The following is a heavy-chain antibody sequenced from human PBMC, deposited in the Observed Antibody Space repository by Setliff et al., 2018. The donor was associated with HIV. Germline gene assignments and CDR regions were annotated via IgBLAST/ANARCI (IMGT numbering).Heavy chain of an antibody. CDR3: ATDPGYSSTWYSESSQH. J-gene: IGHJ1*01. V-gene: IGHV1-24*01. CDR2: FDPEDGET. CDR1: GYTLTELS. Sequence: ASVKVSCKTSGYTLTELSIHWVRQAPGKGLEWMANFDPEDGETFYAQKFQGRLTMTEDTSTDTAYMELSSLRSDDTAMYYCATDPGYSSTWYSESSQHWGQGTVVTV. D-gene: IGHD6-13*01.